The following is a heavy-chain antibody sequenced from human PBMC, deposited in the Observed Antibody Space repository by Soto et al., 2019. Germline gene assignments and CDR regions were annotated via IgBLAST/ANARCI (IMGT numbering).Heavy chain of an antibody. CDR3: ANGYYYGSGRSRFDN. J-gene: IGHJ4*02. CDR2: ISNNGE. D-gene: IGHD3-10*01. V-gene: IGHV3-23*01. CDR1: GFNFGTYA. Sequence: EVQLLESGGGLGQPGGSLRLSCAGSGFNFGTYAMTWLRQAPEKGLEWVSTISNNGEYYADSVKGRFTISRDKSKNTLYLLINTLRAEDTAVYYCANGYYYGSGRSRFDNWGQGTLVSVSS.